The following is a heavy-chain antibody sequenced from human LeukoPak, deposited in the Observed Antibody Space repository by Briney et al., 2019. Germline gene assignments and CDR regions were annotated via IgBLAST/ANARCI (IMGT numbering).Heavy chain of an antibody. D-gene: IGHD3-3*01. CDR2: ISGSGGST. CDR1: GLTFSSYA. CDR3: AKAYYDFWSGYYTY. J-gene: IGHJ4*02. Sequence: GGSLRLSCAASGLTFSSYAMSWVRQAPGKGLEWVSTISGSGGSTYYADSVKGRFTISRDNFRNTLYVQMNSLRAEDTAVYYCAKAYYDFWSGYYTYWGQGTLVTVSS. V-gene: IGHV3-23*01.